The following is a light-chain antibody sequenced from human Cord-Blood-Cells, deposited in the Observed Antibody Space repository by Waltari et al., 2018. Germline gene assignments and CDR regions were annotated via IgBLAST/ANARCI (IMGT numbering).Light chain of an antibody. CDR1: SSDVGSYNL. V-gene: IGLV2-23*01. CDR2: EGS. CDR3: CSYAGSSTFVV. Sequence: QSALTQPASVSGSPGQSITISCTGTSSDVGSYNLVSWDQQHPGQAPKLIIYEGSKRPSGVSNRFSGSKSGNTASLTISGLQAEDEADYYCCSYAGSSTFVVFGGGTKLTVL. J-gene: IGLJ2*01.